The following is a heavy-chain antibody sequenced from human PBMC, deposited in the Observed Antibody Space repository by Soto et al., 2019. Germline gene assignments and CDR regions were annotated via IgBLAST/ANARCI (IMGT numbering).Heavy chain of an antibody. J-gene: IGHJ4*02. Sequence: PGGSLRLSCSISGFTFSSYAMHWVRQAPGKGLQYVSSISSSGVDTYYVDSVKGRFTVSRDNSQNTLYLQMSSLRVEATAVYYCVKDRSIDYWGQGILVTVSS. CDR3: VKDRSIDY. CDR1: GFTFSSYA. CDR2: ISSSGVDT. V-gene: IGHV3-64D*06.